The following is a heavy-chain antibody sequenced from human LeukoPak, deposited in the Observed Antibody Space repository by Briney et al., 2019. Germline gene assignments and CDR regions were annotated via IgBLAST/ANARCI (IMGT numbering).Heavy chain of an antibody. CDR3: AREDGYNYDYFDY. Sequence: GGSLRLSCAASGFTFSSYAMHWVRQAPGKGLEWVAVISYDGSNKYYADSVKGRFTISRDNSKNTLYLQMNSLRAEDTAVYYCAREDGYNYDYFDYWGQGTLATVSS. J-gene: IGHJ4*02. CDR1: GFTFSSYA. D-gene: IGHD5-24*01. V-gene: IGHV3-30-3*01. CDR2: ISYDGSNK.